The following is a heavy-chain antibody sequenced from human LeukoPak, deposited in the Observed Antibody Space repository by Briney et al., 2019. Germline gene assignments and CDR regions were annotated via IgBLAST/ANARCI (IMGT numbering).Heavy chain of an antibody. Sequence: GGSLRLSCAASGFTFSSYAMSWVRQAPGKGLEWVSAISGSGGSTYYADSVKGRFIISRDNAKNSLFLQMSSLRDEDTALYYCARGWAAIPDWGQGTLVTVSS. CDR2: ISGSGGST. V-gene: IGHV3-23*01. CDR1: GFTFSSYA. J-gene: IGHJ4*02. CDR3: ARGWAAIPD. D-gene: IGHD2-21*02.